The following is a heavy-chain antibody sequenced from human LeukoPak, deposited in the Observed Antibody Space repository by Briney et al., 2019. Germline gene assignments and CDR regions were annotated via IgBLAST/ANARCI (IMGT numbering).Heavy chain of an antibody. V-gene: IGHV1-69*06. CDR1: GYTFTGYY. D-gene: IGHD3-3*01. CDR3: ARSNFWCGDWDDYYFDY. J-gene: IGHJ4*02. CDR2: IIPIFGTA. Sequence: SVKVSCKASGYTFTGYYMHWVRQAPGQGLEWMGGIIPIFGTANYAQKFQGRVTITADKSTSTAYMELSSLRSEDTAGYYCARSNFWCGDWDDYYFDYWGQGTLVTVSS.